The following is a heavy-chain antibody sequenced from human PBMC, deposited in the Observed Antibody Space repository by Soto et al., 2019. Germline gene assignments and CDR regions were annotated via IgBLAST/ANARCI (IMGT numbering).Heavy chain of an antibody. Sequence: QVQLVQSGAEVKKPGASVKVSCKASGYTFTSYGISWVRQAPGQGLEWMGWISAYNGKTNYAQKLQGRVTMTTDTPTSTAYMELRSLRSGDTAVYCCARDRGAYGMDGWGQGTTVTVSS. V-gene: IGHV1-18*01. CDR2: ISAYNGKT. CDR1: GYTFTSYG. CDR3: ARDRGAYGMDG. J-gene: IGHJ6*02.